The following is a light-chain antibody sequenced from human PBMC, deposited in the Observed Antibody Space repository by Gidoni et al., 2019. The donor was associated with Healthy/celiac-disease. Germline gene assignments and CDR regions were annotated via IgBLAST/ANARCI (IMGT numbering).Light chain of an antibody. CDR2: GAS. CDR1: QSVSNN. V-gene: IGKV3-15*01. Sequence: EIVMTQSPATLSVSPGERATLSCRASQSVSNNLAWYQQKPGQAPRLLIYGASTRATGLPARFSGSGSGTEFTLTIRSLQSEDFAVYYCQQYNNWPLTFGGGTKVEIK. J-gene: IGKJ4*01. CDR3: QQYNNWPLT.